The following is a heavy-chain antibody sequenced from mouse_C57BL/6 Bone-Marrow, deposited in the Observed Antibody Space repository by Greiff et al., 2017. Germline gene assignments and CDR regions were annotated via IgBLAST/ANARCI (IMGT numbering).Heavy chain of an antibody. CDR2: MHPNGGSP. D-gene: IGHD2-4*01. V-gene: IGHV1-64*01. J-gene: IGHJ4*01. CDR3: ARYYEYDDYTMDY. CDR1: GYTFTNYW. Sequence: QVQLQQPGAELVKPGASVKLSCKASGYTFTNYWMHWVKQRPGQGLEWIGMMHPNGGSPDYNEKFKSEAPLGVDKSSRTAYMELSSLTSEDSAVYYCARYYEYDDYTMDYWGQGTSVTVSS.